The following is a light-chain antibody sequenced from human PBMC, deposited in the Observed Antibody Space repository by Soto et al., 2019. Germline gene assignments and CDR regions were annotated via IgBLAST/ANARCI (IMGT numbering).Light chain of an antibody. CDR1: QGIRTE. Sequence: ATQMTQSASSLSASVGDRVTIACRASQGIRTELAWYQQKRGEAPKLLIYAASALQSGVPSRFSGSGSGTDFTLTISNLQPEDFATYYCLQDSDYPRTFGQGTKVEMK. J-gene: IGKJ1*01. CDR2: AAS. CDR3: LQDSDYPRT. V-gene: IGKV1-6*01.